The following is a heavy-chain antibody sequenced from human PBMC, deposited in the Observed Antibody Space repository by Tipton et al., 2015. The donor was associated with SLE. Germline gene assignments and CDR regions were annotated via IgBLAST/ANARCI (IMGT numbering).Heavy chain of an antibody. J-gene: IGHJ3*02. V-gene: IGHV4-61*01. CDR1: GGSISGGSYY. Sequence: TLSLTCTVSGGSISGGSYYWSWIRQPPGKGLEWIGYIYYSGSTNYNPSLKSRVTISVDTSKNQFSLKLSSVTAADTAVYYCARGALVQGVIPIVLDIWGQGTMVTVSS. CDR2: IYYSGST. D-gene: IGHD3-10*01. CDR3: ARGALVQGVIPIVLDI.